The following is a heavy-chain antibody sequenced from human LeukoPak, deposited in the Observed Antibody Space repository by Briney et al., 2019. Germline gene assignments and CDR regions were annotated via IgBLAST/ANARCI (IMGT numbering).Heavy chain of an antibody. CDR2: ISVYNGKT. V-gene: IGHV1-18*03. CDR1: GYIFTSYG. CDR3: ARAMYLLGHQLPDY. J-gene: IGHJ4*02. D-gene: IGHD2-2*01. Sequence: ASVKVSCKASGYIFTSYGISWVRQAPGQGLERMGWISVYNGKTNYAQKLQGRVTMTTDTSTSTAYMELRSLRSDDMAVYYCARAMYLLGHQLPDYWGQGTLVIVSS.